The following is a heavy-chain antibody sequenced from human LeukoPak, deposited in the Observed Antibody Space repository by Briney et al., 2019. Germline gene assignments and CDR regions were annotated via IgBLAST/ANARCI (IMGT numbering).Heavy chain of an antibody. CDR2: ISGSGGNT. V-gene: IGHV3-23*01. J-gene: IGHJ6*02. Sequence: RSLRLSCAASGFTFSSFAMTWVRQAPGKGLEWVSGISGSGGNTYYAASVKGRFTISRDNSKNTLHLQMNSLRAEDTAVYYCASRMLMGLYGMDVWGQGTTVTVSS. CDR3: ASRMLMGLYGMDV. D-gene: IGHD2-8*01. CDR1: GFTFSSFA.